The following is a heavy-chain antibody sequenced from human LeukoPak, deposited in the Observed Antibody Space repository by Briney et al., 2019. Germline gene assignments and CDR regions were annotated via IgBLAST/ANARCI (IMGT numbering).Heavy chain of an antibody. V-gene: IGHV3-30-3*01. J-gene: IGHJ6*03. D-gene: IGHD6-13*01. Sequence: GGSLRLSCAASGFTFSSYAMHWVRQAPGKGLEWVAVISYDGSNKYYADSVKGRFTISRDNSKNTLYLQMNSLRAEDTAVYYCAREAYSSSWYGLSYYYYYMDVWGKGTTVTVSS. CDR3: AREAYSSSWYGLSYYYYYMDV. CDR2: ISYDGSNK. CDR1: GFTFSSYA.